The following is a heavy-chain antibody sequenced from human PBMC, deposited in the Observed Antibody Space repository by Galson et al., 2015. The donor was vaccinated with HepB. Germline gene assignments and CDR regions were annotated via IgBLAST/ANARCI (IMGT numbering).Heavy chain of an antibody. CDR1: GFALRTFN. CDR3: ARDGIVGGSSTRDSSHFDS. D-gene: IGHD1-26*01. V-gene: IGHV3-21*01. Sequence: SLRLSCAASGFALRTFNMNWVRQAPGKGLEWVSSISSRSTYIFYADSVKGRFTISRDNAKNSLYLQMDSLRAGDTAVYFCARDGIVGGSSTRDSSHFDSWGPGTLVTVSS. J-gene: IGHJ4*02. CDR2: ISSRSTYI.